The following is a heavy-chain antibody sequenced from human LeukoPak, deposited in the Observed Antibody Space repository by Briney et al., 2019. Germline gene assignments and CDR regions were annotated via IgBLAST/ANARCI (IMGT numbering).Heavy chain of an antibody. V-gene: IGHV3-23*01. CDR1: GFTFSSYA. CDR3: ARDHNYAFDN. D-gene: IGHD1-1*01. Sequence: PGGSLRLSCAASGFTFSSYAMSWVRQAPGKGLEWVSGISVSGTSTSNADSVKGRFTISGDNAKNSLYLQMNSLRVEDTAVYYCARDHNYAFDNWGQGTLVTVSS. J-gene: IGHJ4*02. CDR2: ISVSGTST.